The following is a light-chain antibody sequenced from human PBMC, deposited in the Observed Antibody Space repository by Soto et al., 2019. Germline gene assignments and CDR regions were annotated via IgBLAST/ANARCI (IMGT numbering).Light chain of an antibody. J-gene: IGLJ1*01. V-gene: IGLV2-14*01. Sequence: QSALTQPASVSGSPGQTITISCTGTSSDVGNYKYVSWYQQHPGKAPKLMIYEVSNRPSGVSNRFSGSKSGNTASLTISGLSAEDDNDYYCSSYTSSGTYVFGTGTKVTVL. CDR1: SSDVGNYKY. CDR2: EVS. CDR3: SSYTSSGTYV.